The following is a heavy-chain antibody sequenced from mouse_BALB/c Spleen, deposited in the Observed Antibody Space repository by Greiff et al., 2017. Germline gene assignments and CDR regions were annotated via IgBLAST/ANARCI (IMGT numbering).Heavy chain of an antibody. J-gene: IGHJ4*01. CDR2: ISSGGGST. CDR3: ARQDRGNYEGY. D-gene: IGHD2-1*01. V-gene: IGHV5-12-1*01. Sequence: EVQRVESGGGLVKPGGSLKLSCAASGFAFSSYDMSWVRQTPEKRLEWVAYISSGGGSTYYPDTVKGRFTISRDNAKNTLYLQMSSLKSEDTAMYYCARQDRGNYEGYWGQGTSVTVSS. CDR1: GFAFSSYD.